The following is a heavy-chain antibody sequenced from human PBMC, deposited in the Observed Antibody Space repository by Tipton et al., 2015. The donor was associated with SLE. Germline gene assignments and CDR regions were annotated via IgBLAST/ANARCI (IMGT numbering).Heavy chain of an antibody. CDR3: ATRTTTSV. V-gene: IGHV3-23*03. J-gene: IGHJ4*02. CDR2: VYTSGNT. Sequence: SGFSLSTYPMNWVRQAPGQGLEWVSVVYTSGNTYYRDSVKGRFTISRDNSKNTLYLQMSSLRPEDTAMYYCATRTTTSVWGQGTLVTVSS. D-gene: IGHD1-1*01. CDR1: GFSLSTYP.